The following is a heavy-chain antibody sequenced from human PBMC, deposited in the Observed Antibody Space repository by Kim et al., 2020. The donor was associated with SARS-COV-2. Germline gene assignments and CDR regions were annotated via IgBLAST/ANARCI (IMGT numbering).Heavy chain of an antibody. Sequence: SVKGRFTISRDNAKNSMYLQMNSLRAEDTAVYYCARGRYSGYDSPYYFDYWGQGTLVTVSS. D-gene: IGHD5-12*01. CDR3: ARGRYSGYDSPYYFDY. J-gene: IGHJ4*02. V-gene: IGHV3-11*05.